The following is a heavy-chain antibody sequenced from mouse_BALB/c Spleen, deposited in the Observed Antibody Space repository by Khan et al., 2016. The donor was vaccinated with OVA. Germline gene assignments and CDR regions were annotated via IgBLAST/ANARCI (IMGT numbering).Heavy chain of an antibody. Sequence: QVQLQQSGAELAKPGASVKMSCKASGYTFINYWILWVKQRPGQGLEWIGYINPSTGYTEYNQNFKDKATLTADKSSSTAYMQLSSLTSEDSAVYYRERRGLRWDCDNWGKGTTRTVSS. V-gene: IGHV1-7*01. D-gene: IGHD1-1*02. CDR1: GYTFINYW. CDR3: ERRGLRWDCDN. CDR2: INPSTGYT. J-gene: IGHJ2*01.